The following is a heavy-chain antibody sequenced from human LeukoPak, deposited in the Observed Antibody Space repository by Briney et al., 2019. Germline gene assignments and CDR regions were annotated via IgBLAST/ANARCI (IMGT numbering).Heavy chain of an antibody. Sequence: GGSLRLSCAASGFSFSSDELNWVRQAPGKGLEWLSYISTSGRTTYYADSVKGRFTISRDNAKNSLYLQMSSLRAEDTAVYYCARDRTMVRGLANYFYGMDVWGQGTTIIVSS. V-gene: IGHV3-48*03. CDR3: ARDRTMVRGLANYFYGMDV. D-gene: IGHD3-10*01. CDR1: GFSFSSDE. J-gene: IGHJ6*02. CDR2: ISTSGRTT.